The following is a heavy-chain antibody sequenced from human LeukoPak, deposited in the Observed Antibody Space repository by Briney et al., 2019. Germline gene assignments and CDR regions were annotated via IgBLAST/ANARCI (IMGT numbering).Heavy chain of an antibody. D-gene: IGHD3-22*01. V-gene: IGHV4-59*01. J-gene: IGHJ6*02. Sequence: SETLSLTCTVSGGSISNYYWSWIRQPTGKGLEWIGYIYYSGSTNYNPSLKSRVTISVDTSKNQFSLKLSSVTAADTAVYYCARDRSPEHYYDSSHWDYYYGMDVWGQGTTVTVSS. CDR3: ARDRSPEHYYDSSHWDYYYGMDV. CDR2: IYYSGST. CDR1: GGSISNYY.